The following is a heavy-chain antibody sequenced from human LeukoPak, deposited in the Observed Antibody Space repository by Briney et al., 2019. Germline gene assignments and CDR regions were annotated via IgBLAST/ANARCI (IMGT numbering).Heavy chain of an antibody. J-gene: IGHJ4*02. D-gene: IGHD6-13*01. V-gene: IGHV4-4*07. Sequence: PSETLSLTCIVSGGSFTSYYWSWIRQPPGKGLEWIGRIYTSGSTNYNPSLKSRVTMSVDTSKNQFSLKLNSVTAADTAVYYCARGGIAAAGKLDYWGQGSLVTVSS. CDR2: IYTSGST. CDR3: ARGGIAAAGKLDY. CDR1: GGSFTSYY.